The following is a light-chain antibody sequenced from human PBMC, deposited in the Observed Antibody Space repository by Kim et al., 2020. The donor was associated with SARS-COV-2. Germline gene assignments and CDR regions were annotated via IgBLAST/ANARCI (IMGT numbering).Light chain of an antibody. CDR1: QSVSSN. V-gene: IGKV3-15*01. Sequence: EIVMTQSPATLSVSPGESATLSCRASQSVSSNLAWYQEKPGQAPRLLIYGASTRANGIPARFSGSGSGTEFNLTISSLQSEDFAVYYCQQYNNFRTFGKGTKVDIK. J-gene: IGKJ1*01. CDR3: QQYNNFRT. CDR2: GAS.